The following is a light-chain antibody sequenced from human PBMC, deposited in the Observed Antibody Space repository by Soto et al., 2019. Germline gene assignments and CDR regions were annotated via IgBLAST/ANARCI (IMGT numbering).Light chain of an antibody. CDR3: SSYTSSSTLEV. V-gene: IGLV2-14*01. Sequence: QSALTQPASVSGSPGQSITISCTGTSSDVGGYNYVSWCQQHPGKAPKLMIYDVSNRPSGVSNRFSGSKSGNTASLTISGLQAEDEADYSCSSYTSSSTLEVFGTGTKLTVL. CDR2: DVS. CDR1: SSDVGGYNY. J-gene: IGLJ1*01.